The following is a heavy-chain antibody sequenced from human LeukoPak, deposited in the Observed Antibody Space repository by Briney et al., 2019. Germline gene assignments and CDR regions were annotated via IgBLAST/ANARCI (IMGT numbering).Heavy chain of an antibody. CDR1: GGSISSYY. CDR3: ARGDGCSGGSCYPNWFDP. Sequence: SETLSLTCTVSGGSISSYYWSWIRQPPGKGLEWIGYIYYSGSTYYNPSLKSRVTISVDRSKNQFSLKLSSVTAADTAVYYCARGDGCSGGSCYPNWFDPWGRGTLVTVSS. J-gene: IGHJ5*02. V-gene: IGHV4-59*12. D-gene: IGHD2-15*01. CDR2: IYYSGST.